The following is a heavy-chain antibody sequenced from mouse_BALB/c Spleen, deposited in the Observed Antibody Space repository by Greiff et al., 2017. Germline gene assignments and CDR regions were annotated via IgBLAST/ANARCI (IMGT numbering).Heavy chain of an antibody. Sequence: QVQLQQPGAELVKPGASVKLSCKASGYTFTSYWMHWVKQRPGQGLEWIGEINPSNGRTNYNEKFKSKATLTVDKSSSTAYMQLSSLTSEDSAVYYCPTLRPAYWGQGTLVTVSA. CDR3: PTLRPAY. V-gene: IGHV1S81*02. CDR2: INPSNGRT. D-gene: IGHD1-2*01. CDR1: GYTFTSYW. J-gene: IGHJ3*01.